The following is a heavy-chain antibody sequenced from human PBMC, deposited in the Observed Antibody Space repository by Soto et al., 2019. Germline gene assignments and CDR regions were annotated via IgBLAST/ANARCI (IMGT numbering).Heavy chain of an antibody. CDR2: IYYSGST. V-gene: IGHV4-39*01. CDR3: ERLGLIFLEWLLFGWFGP. D-gene: IGHD3-3*01. CDR1: GGSISSSGYY. Sequence: SETLSLTCSVSGGSISSSGYYWGWIRQPPGKGLEWIGSIYYSGSTYCNPSLKSRVTISRDTSKNQLSLKVSSGRAADTAVXSCERLGLIFLEWLLFGWFGPRSQRNLVTVSS. J-gene: IGHJ5*02.